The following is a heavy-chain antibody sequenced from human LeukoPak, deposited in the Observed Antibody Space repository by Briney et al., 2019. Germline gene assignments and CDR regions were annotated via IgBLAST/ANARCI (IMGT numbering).Heavy chain of an antibody. Sequence: GASVKVSCKASGYSFTGHYIHWVRQAPGQGLEWMGWINPNSGDTNYAQKFRGRVTMTWDTSISTAYMELSRLTSDDMAVYYCARDLQPTVTTLGGMDVWGQGTTVTVSS. CDR1: GYSFTGHY. D-gene: IGHD4-17*01. V-gene: IGHV1-2*02. J-gene: IGHJ6*02. CDR2: INPNSGDT. CDR3: ARDLQPTVTTLGGMDV.